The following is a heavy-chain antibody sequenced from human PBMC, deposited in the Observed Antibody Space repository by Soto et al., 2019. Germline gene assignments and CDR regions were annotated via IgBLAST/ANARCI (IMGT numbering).Heavy chain of an antibody. D-gene: IGHD6-19*01. J-gene: IGHJ6*02. V-gene: IGHV1-69*13. CDR3: ARDRGIAVAGTSPMDV. CDR2: IIPIFGTA. CDR1: GGTFSSYA. Sequence: SVKVSCKASGGTFSSYAISWVRQAPGQGLEWMGGIIPIFGTANYAQKFQGRVTITADESTSTAYMELSSLRSEDTAVYYCARDRGIAVAGTSPMDVWGQGTTVTVSS.